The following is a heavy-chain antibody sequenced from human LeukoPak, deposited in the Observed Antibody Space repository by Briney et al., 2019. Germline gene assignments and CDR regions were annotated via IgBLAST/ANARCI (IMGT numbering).Heavy chain of an antibody. J-gene: IGHJ4*02. Sequence: GGSLRLSCTASGFTFGDYAMSWVRQAPGKGLEWVGFIRSKAYGGTTEYAASVKGRFTISRDDSKSIAYLQMNSLKTEDTAVYYCTRAPLYCGGDCYHFDYWGQGTLVTVSS. D-gene: IGHD2-21*01. CDR3: TRAPLYCGGDCYHFDY. CDR1: GFTFGDYA. CDR2: IRSKAYGGTT. V-gene: IGHV3-49*04.